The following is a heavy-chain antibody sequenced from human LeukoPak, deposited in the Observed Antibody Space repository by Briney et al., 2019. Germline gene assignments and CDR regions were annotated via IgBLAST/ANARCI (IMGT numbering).Heavy chain of an antibody. V-gene: IGHV1-69*06. CDR2: IIPIFSTA. CDR3: VRVVAAGTYFDY. J-gene: IGHJ4*02. D-gene: IGHD6-13*01. CDR1: GGTFSTYA. Sequence: GASVKVSCKSSGGTFSTYAISWVRQAPGQGLEWMGGIIPIFSTANYAQKFQGRVTITADKSTSTAYMELSSLRSEDTAVFYCVRVVAAGTYFDYWGQGTLVTVSS.